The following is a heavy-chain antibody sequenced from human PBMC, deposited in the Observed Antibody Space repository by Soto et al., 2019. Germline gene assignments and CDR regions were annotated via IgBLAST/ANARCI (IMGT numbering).Heavy chain of an antibody. CDR2: MNPNSGNT. Sequence: QVQLVQSGAEVKKPGASVKVSCKASGYTFTSYDINWVRQATGQGLEWMGWMNPNSGNTGYAQKFHGTVTMTRKTSINTAYMELRSLRSEDTAVYNSAREKGSSGFDPWGQGTLVTVSS. CDR1: GYTFTSYD. J-gene: IGHJ5*02. D-gene: IGHD6-6*01. CDR3: AREKGSSGFDP. V-gene: IGHV1-8*01.